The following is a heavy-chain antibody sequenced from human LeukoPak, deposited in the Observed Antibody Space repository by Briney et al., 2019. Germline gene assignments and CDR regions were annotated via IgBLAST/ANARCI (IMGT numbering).Heavy chain of an antibody. V-gene: IGHV1-2*02. CDR2: INPDSGDT. Sequence: ASVKVSCKASGYTFTGYYMHWVRQAPGQGLEWMGWINPDSGDTKYAQKFQGRVTMTRDTSISTAYMELSRLRSDDTAVYYCARVYSSSSNYYYGMDVWGQGTTVTVSS. J-gene: IGHJ6*02. CDR3: ARVYSSSSNYYYGMDV. CDR1: GYTFTGYY. D-gene: IGHD6-6*01.